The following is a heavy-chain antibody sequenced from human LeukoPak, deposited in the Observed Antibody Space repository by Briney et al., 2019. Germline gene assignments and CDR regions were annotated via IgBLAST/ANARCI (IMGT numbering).Heavy chain of an antibody. CDR2: ISGSGGGT. D-gene: IGHD3-9*01. Sequence: GGSLRLSCVASGFTFDNYAMNWVRQAPGKGLEWVSVISGSGGGTYYADSVKGRFTISRDNSKNTLYLQMNSLRAEDTALYYCAKQVNFDILTGNSDFWGQGTLVTVSS. J-gene: IGHJ4*02. V-gene: IGHV3-23*01. CDR3: AKQVNFDILTGNSDF. CDR1: GFTFDNYA.